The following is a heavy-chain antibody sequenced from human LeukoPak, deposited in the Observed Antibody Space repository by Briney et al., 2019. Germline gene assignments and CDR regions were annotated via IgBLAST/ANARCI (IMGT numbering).Heavy chain of an antibody. CDR2: ISSSSIYI. CDR3: AREERDGYNYYWYFDL. Sequence: GGSPRLSCEVSGFTSSTYTMNWVRQAPGRGLEGVSSISSSSIYIYYADSVKGRFTISRDNAKNSLYLQISSLRAEDTAMYYCAREERDGYNYYWYFDLWGRGTLVTVSS. J-gene: IGHJ2*01. CDR1: GFTSSTYT. D-gene: IGHD5-24*01. V-gene: IGHV3-21*01.